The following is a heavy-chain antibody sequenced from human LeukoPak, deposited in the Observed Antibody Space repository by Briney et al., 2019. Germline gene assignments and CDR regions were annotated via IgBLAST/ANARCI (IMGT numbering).Heavy chain of an antibody. J-gene: IGHJ3*02. V-gene: IGHV4-30-4*01. CDR2: IYYSGST. Sequence: PSETLSLTCTVSGGSISSGDYYWSWIRQPPGKGLEWIGYIYYSGSTHYNPSLKSRVTISVDTSKNQFSLKLSSVTAADTAVYYCARVGLDYYYSSGYPRVAFDIWGQGTMVTVSS. CDR1: GGSISSGDYY. CDR3: ARVGLDYYYSSGYPRVAFDI. D-gene: IGHD3-22*01.